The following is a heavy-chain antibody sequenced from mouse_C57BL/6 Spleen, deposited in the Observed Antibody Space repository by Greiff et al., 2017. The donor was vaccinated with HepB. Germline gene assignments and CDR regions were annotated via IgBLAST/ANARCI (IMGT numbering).Heavy chain of an antibody. CDR1: GYTFTSYW. CDR3: ARRTAQYYAMDD. D-gene: IGHD3-2*02. CDR2: IYPGSGST. Sequence: VQLQQPGAELVKPGASVKMSCKASGYTFTSYWITWVKQRPGQGLEWIGDIYPGSGSTNYNEKFKSKATLTVDTSSSTSYMQLSSLTSEDSAVYYCARRTAQYYAMDDWGQGTSVTVSS. V-gene: IGHV1-55*01. J-gene: IGHJ4*01.